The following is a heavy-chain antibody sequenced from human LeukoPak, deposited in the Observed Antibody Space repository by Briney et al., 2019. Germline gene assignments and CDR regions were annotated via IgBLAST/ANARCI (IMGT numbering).Heavy chain of an antibody. CDR2: INHSGST. V-gene: IGHV4-34*01. J-gene: IGHJ4*02. Sequence: SETLSLTCAVYGGSFSGYYWSWIRQPPGKGLEWIGEINHSGSTNYNPSLKSRVTISVDTSKNQFSLKLSSVTAADTAVYYCARAPWYSGTYYYFDYWGQGTLVTVSS. CDR3: ARAPWYSGTYYYFDY. D-gene: IGHD1-26*01. CDR1: GGSFSGYY.